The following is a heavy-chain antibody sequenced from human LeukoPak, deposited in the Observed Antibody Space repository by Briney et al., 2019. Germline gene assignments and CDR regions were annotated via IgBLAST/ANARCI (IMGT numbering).Heavy chain of an antibody. Sequence: SVKVSCKASGGTFSSYAISWVRQAPGQGLEWMGGIIPIFGTANYAQKFQGRVTITADESTSTAHMELSSLRSEDTAVYYCARLSAWELLPDYWGQGTLVTVSS. J-gene: IGHJ4*02. CDR1: GGTFSSYA. CDR2: IIPIFGTA. V-gene: IGHV1-69*13. D-gene: IGHD1-26*01. CDR3: ARLSAWELLPDY.